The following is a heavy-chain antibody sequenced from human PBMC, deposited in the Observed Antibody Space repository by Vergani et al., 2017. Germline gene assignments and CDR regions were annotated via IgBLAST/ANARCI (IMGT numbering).Heavy chain of an antibody. Sequence: QVQLVESGGGVVQPGRSLRLSCAASGFTFSSYAMHWVRQAPGKGLEWVAVISYDGSNKYYADSVKGRFTISRDNSKNTLYLQMNSLRAEDTAVYYCARRPAIDYGYYYGSRWFDPWGQGTLVTVSS. V-gene: IGHV3-30-3*01. D-gene: IGHD3-10*01. J-gene: IGHJ5*02. CDR3: ARRPAIDYGYYYGSRWFDP. CDR1: GFTFSSYA. CDR2: ISYDGSNK.